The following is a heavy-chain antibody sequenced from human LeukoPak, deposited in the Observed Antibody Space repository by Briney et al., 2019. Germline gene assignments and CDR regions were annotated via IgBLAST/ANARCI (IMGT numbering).Heavy chain of an antibody. D-gene: IGHD3-3*01. J-gene: IGHJ4*02. CDR2: IYTSGST. Sequence: SETLSLTCTVSVGSISSYYWSWIRQPAGKGLEWIGRIYTSGSTNYNPSLKSRVTISVDTSKNQFSLKLSSVTAADTAVYYCARSRFLEWFTLFDYWGQGTLVTVSS. CDR3: ARSRFLEWFTLFDY. CDR1: VGSISSYY. V-gene: IGHV4-4*07.